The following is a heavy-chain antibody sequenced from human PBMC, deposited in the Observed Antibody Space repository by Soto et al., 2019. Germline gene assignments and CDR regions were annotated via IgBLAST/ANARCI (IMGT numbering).Heavy chain of an antibody. CDR2: IDTSSSTT. Sequence: EEQLVESGGGLVQPGGSLRLSCAASGFTFSSYSMSWVRQAPGKGLEWVSYIDTSSSTTYYADSVKGRFAIYRDNAKNSLYLQVNSLRDEDTSFYYFARDKLNGHFWEAFDIWGQGTMVTVSS. D-gene: IGHD3-3*02. V-gene: IGHV3-48*02. CDR3: ARDKLNGHFWEAFDI. CDR1: GFTFSSYS. J-gene: IGHJ3*02.